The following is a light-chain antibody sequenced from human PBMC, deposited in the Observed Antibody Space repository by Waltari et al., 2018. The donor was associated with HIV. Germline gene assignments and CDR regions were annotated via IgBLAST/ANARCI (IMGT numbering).Light chain of an antibody. CDR2: YVT. Sequence: QSALTQPPSASGSPGQSVTISCTGTSSDIGAYNYVAWYQQYPGKAPKRMIYYVTKRPSGFPDRFSGSKSGNTASLTVSGLQAEDEADYYCASHAGSKDVFGGGTKLTVL. J-gene: IGLJ2*01. V-gene: IGLV2-8*01. CDR1: SSDIGAYNY. CDR3: ASHAGSKDV.